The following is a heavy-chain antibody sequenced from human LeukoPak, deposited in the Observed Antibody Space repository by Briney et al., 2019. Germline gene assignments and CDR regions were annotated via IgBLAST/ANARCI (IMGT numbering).Heavy chain of an antibody. CDR2: ISGSGDST. CDR1: GFTFSSYD. CDR3: AKVLLGFGKYHN. D-gene: IGHD3-10*01. J-gene: IGHJ4*02. Sequence: GGSLRLSCAASGFTFSSYDMSWVRQAPGKGLEWVSAISGSGDSTYYADSVRGRFTISRDNSTNTLYLKRNSLRAEDTDVYYCAKVLLGFGKYHNWGQGTLVTVSS. V-gene: IGHV3-23*01.